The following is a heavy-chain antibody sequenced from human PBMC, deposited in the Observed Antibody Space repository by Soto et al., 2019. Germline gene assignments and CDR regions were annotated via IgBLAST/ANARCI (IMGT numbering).Heavy chain of an antibody. D-gene: IGHD6-13*01. Sequence: GGSLRLSCAASGFTFSSYWMHWVRQAPGKGLVWVSRINSDGSSTSYADSVKGRFTISRDNAKNTLYLQMNSLRAEDTAVYYCARDGSVAAAGTGVNYYYYYGIDVWGQGTTVTVSS. CDR1: GFTFSSYW. CDR2: INSDGSST. J-gene: IGHJ6*02. V-gene: IGHV3-74*01. CDR3: ARDGSVAAAGTGVNYYYYYGIDV.